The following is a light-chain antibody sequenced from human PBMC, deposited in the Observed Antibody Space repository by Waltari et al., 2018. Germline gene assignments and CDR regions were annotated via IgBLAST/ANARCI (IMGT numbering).Light chain of an antibody. Sequence: IVMTQSPATLSVSPGERATLPCTASQSISSNLAWSQQKSGQAPRLLIYGASTRATGIPARFSGSGSGTEFTLTISSLQSGDFAVYYCQHYNNWPPGRTFGQGTKVEIK. CDR1: QSISSN. J-gene: IGKJ1*01. CDR2: GAS. CDR3: QHYNNWPPGRT. V-gene: IGKV3-15*01.